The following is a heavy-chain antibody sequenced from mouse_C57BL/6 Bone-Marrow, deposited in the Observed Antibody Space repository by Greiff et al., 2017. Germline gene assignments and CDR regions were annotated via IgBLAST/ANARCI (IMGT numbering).Heavy chain of an antibody. CDR1: GFTFTDYY. D-gene: IGHD1-1*01. V-gene: IGHV7-3*01. CDR3: ARSLLAMDY. CDR2: IRNKANGYTT. J-gene: IGHJ4*01. Sequence: EVKVEESGGGLVQPGGSLSLSCAASGFTFTDYYMSWVRQPPGKALEWLGFIRNKANGYTTEYSASVKGRFTISRDNSQSILYLQMNALRAEYSATYYCARSLLAMDYWGQGTSVTVSS.